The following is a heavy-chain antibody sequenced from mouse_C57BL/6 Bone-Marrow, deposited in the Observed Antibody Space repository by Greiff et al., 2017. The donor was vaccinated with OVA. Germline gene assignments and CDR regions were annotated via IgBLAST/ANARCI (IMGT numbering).Heavy chain of an antibody. CDR1: GFSFNTYA. J-gene: IGHJ1*03. D-gene: IGHD1-1*01. Sequence: EVKLQESGGGLVQPKGSLKLSCAASGFSFNTYAMNWVRQAPGKGLEWVARIRSKSNNYATDYPDSVKDRFTISRDDSESMLYLQMNNLKTEDTAMYYCVRLTDYYGSIYWYFDVWGTGTTVTVSS. CDR2: IRSKSNNYAT. V-gene: IGHV10-1*01. CDR3: VRLTDYYGSIYWYFDV.